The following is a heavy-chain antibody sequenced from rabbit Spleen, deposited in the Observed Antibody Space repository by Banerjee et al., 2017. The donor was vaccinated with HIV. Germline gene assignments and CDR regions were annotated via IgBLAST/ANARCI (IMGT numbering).Heavy chain of an antibody. D-gene: IGHD4-1*01. CDR2: IGAGVSYTT. V-gene: IGHV1S45*01. CDR1: GFTISSSYY. J-gene: IGHJ4*01. CDR3: ARDLDDVIGWNFGW. Sequence: QQQLEESGGDLVKPEGSLTLTCKASGFTISSSYYMCWVRQPPGKGPEWIACIGAGVSYTTYYATWAKGRFTISKTSSTTVTLQMTSLTAADTATYFCARDLDDVIGWNFGWWGPGTLVT.